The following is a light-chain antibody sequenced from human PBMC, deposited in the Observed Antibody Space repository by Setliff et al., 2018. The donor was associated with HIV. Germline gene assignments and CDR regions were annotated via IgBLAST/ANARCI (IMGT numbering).Light chain of an antibody. J-gene: IGLJ1*01. Sequence: QSVLTQPASVSGSPGQSITISCTGTGSDVGTSKYVSWYQQHPGKAPKLIIYDVTTRPSGVSNRFSCSKSGNTASLTISGLQAEDEADYYCSIHRSRGYVFGTGTKVTVL. CDR1: GSDVGTSKY. CDR3: SIHRSRGYV. CDR2: DVT. V-gene: IGLV2-14*03.